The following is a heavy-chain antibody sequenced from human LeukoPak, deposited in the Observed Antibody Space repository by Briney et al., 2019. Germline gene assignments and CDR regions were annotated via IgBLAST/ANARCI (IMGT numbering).Heavy chain of an antibody. CDR2: IFYSGRT. V-gene: IGHV4-61*01. CDR1: GGSVSSDNSY. D-gene: IGHD4-11*01. Sequence: PSETLSLTCTVSGGSVSSDNSYWSWIRQPPGMGLEWIGYIFYSGRTDYNPSLESRVTISLDTSRNQFSLKLTSVTAADTAVYYCAKEWDYSNQPSYGFDVWGQGTTVTVSS. CDR3: AKEWDYSNQPSYGFDV. J-gene: IGHJ6*02.